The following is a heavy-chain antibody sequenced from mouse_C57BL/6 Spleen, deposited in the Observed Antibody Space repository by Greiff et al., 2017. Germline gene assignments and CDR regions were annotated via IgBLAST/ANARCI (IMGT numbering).Heavy chain of an antibody. CDR2: IYPSDSET. CDR1: GYTFTSYW. J-gene: IGHJ1*03. CDR3: AREGYGSSPWYFDV. V-gene: IGHV1-61*01. Sequence: QVQLQQPGAELVRPGSSVKLSCKASGYTFTSYWMAWVKQRPGQGLEWIGNIYPSDSETHYNQKFKDKATLTVDKSSSTAYMQLSSLTSEDSAVYSCAREGYGSSPWYFDVWGTGTTVTVSS. D-gene: IGHD1-1*01.